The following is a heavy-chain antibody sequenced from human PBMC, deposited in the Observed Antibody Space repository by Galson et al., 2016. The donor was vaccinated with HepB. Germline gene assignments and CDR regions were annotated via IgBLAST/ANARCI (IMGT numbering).Heavy chain of an antibody. CDR2: IYWDDDK. D-gene: IGHD6-19*01. CDR3: AHSPHRSGWYGFDFSGPYYFDY. J-gene: IGHJ4*02. Sequence: PALVKPTQTLTLTCTFSGFSLTTSGVGVGWIRQSPGKALEWLALIYWDDDKRYSPSLRSRLTITKDTSKNQVVLTVTNMDPVDTATYSCAHSPHRSGWYGFDFSGPYYFDYWGQGIPVTVSS. V-gene: IGHV2-5*02. CDR1: GFSLTTSGVG.